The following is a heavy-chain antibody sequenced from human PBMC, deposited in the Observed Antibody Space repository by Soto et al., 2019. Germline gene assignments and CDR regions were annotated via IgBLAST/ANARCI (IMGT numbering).Heavy chain of an antibody. J-gene: IGHJ4*02. CDR2: IIGSGGSA. V-gene: IGHV3-23*01. Sequence: EVQLLESGGGWVRPGGSLRLPCAASEFTFGTNAMIWVPRAPGKGLEWVSAIIGSGGSAYYAASLKGRLTISRDNSINTLYLQMNSLRAADTALYSCAKEPYSDFWSAYYCFEYWGQGTRVTVSS. CDR1: EFTFGTNA. CDR3: AKEPYSDFWSAYYCFEY. D-gene: IGHD3-3*01.